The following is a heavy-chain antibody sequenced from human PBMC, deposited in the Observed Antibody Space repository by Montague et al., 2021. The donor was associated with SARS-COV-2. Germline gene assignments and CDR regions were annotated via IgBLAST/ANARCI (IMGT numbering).Heavy chain of an antibody. J-gene: IGHJ4*02. CDR1: GGSFSGYY. V-gene: IGHV4-34*01. Sequence: SETLSLTCAVYGGSFSGYYWSWIRQPPGKGLEWIGEIYHSGSTNYNPSLESRVTISVDTSKNQFSLRLSSVTAADTAVYYCARDRGVQYQLQMPFYFDYWGQGTLVTVSS. CDR3: ARDRGVQYQLQMPFYFDY. D-gene: IGHD2-2*01. CDR2: IYHSGST.